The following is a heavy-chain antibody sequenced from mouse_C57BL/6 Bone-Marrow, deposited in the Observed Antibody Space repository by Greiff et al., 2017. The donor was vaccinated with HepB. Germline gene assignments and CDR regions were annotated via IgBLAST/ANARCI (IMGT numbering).Heavy chain of an antibody. V-gene: IGHV5-9-1*02. D-gene: IGHD4-1*01. CDR3: TRDQRGTGTDWYLDV. CDR2: ISSGGDYI. Sequence: EVKLVESGEGLVKPGGSLKLSCAASGFTFSSYAMSWVRQTPEKRLEWVAYISSGGDYIYYADTVKGRFTISRDNARNTLYLQMSSLKSEDTAMYYCTRDQRGTGTDWYLDVWGTGTTVTVSS. J-gene: IGHJ1*03. CDR1: GFTFSSYA.